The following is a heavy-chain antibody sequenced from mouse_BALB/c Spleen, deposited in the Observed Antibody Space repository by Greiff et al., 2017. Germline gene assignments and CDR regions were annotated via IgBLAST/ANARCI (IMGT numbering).Heavy chain of an antibody. D-gene: IGHD1-1*01. CDR3: ARDYYGSSWDAWFAY. J-gene: IGHJ3*01. Sequence: EVHLVESGGGLVQPGGSRKLSCAASGFTFSSFGMHWVRQAPEKGLEWVAYISSGSSTIYYADTVKGRFTISRDNPKNTLFLQMTSLRSEDTAMYYCARDYYGSSWDAWFAYWGQGTLVTVSA. CDR1: GFTFSSFG. V-gene: IGHV5-17*02. CDR2: ISSGSSTI.